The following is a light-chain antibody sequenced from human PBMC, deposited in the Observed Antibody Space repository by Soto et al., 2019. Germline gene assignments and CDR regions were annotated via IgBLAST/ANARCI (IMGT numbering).Light chain of an antibody. CDR2: GAS. V-gene: IGKV3-20*01. CDR3: QQYGSSPT. J-gene: IGKJ5*01. Sequence: EIVLTQSPGALSMHPGERATLSCRASQSVSSSYLAWYQQKPGQAPRLLIYGASSRATGIPDRFSGSGSGTDFTLTISRLEPEDFAVYYCQQYGSSPTFCQGTRLRL. CDR1: QSVSSSY.